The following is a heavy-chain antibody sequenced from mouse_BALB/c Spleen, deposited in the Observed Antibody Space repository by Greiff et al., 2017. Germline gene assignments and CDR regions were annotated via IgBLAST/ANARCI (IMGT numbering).Heavy chain of an antibody. CDR2: IWSGGST. CDR1: GFSLTSYG. V-gene: IGHV2-2*02. J-gene: IGHJ4*01. CDR3: ARNNPSYYAMDY. Sequence: VQRVESGPGLVQPSQSLSITCTVSGFSLTSYGVHWVRQSPGKGLEWLGVIWSGGSTDYNAAFISRLSISKDNSKSQVFFKMNSLQANDTAIYYCARNNPSYYAMDYWGQGTSVTVSS.